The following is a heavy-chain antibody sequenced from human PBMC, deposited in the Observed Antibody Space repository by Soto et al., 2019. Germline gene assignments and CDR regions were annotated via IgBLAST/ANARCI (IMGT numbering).Heavy chain of an antibody. V-gene: IGHV4-59*01. CDR1: GGSISSYY. CDR2: IYYSGST. J-gene: IGHJ3*02. D-gene: IGHD3-3*01. Sequence: SETLSLTCTVSGGSISSYYWSWIRQPPGKGLEWIGYIYYSGSTNYNPSLKSRVTISVDTSKNQFSLKLSSVTAADTAVYYCARDYDRGGDAFDIWGQGTMVTVSS. CDR3: ARDYDRGGDAFDI.